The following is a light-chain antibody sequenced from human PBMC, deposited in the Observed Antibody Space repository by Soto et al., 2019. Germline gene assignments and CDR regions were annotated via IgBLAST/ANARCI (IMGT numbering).Light chain of an antibody. CDR1: QSVSSSY. J-gene: IGKJ1*01. CDR2: GAS. CDR3: QHYSSSSWT. Sequence: EIVLTQSPGTLSLSPGERATLSCRASQSVSSSYLTWYQQKPGQAPRLLIYGASSRATGIPDRFSGSGSGTDFTLTISRLEPEDFVVYYCQHYSSSSWTF. V-gene: IGKV3-20*01.